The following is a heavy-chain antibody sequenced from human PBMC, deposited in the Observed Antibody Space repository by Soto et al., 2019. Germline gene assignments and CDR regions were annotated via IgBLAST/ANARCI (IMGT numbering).Heavy chain of an antibody. CDR2: INPNSGDT. Sequence: ASVKVFCKASGYTFTAYYMHWVRPTPGQWLQLMGQINPNSGDTKYAQLFQGRVTMTRDTSISTAYIEMSSLTSDDTAVYYCATPDWAKVVPVGATGRSGQWG. CDR1: GYTFTAYY. CDR3: ATPDWAKVVPVGATGRSGQ. J-gene: IGHJ1*01. V-gene: IGHV1-2*06. D-gene: IGHD6-13*01.